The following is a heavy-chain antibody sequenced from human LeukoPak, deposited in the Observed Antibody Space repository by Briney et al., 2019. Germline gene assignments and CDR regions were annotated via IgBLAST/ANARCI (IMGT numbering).Heavy chain of an antibody. V-gene: IGHV4-34*01. CDR2: INRSGST. J-gene: IGHJ4*02. D-gene: IGHD2-2*01. CDR1: GGSFSGYY. Sequence: PSETLSLTCAVYGGSFSGYYWSWIRQPPGKGLEWIGEINRSGSTNYNPSLKSRVTISVDTSKNQFSLKLSSVTAADTAVYYCARGGGDCSSTSCYPYYFDYWGQGTLVTVSS. CDR3: ARGGGDCSSTSCYPYYFDY.